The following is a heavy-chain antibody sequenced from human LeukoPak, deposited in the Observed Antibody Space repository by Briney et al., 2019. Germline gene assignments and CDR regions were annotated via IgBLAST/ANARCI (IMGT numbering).Heavy chain of an antibody. CDR2: INQDGSEK. Sequence: GGSLRLSCVASGFTFSSYWMCWVRQAPGKGLEWVANINQDGSEKHYVDSVKGRFTISRDNAKNSLYLQMSSLRAEDTAVYYCTGRKEGYSGSDYTYYYYGMDVWGQGTTVTVSS. D-gene: IGHD1-26*01. V-gene: IGHV3-7*02. CDR1: GFTFSSYW. CDR3: TGRKEGYSGSDYTYYYYGMDV. J-gene: IGHJ6*02.